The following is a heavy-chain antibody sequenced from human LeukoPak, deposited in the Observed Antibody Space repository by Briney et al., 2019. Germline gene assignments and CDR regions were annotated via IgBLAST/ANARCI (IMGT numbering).Heavy chain of an antibody. J-gene: IGHJ5*02. V-gene: IGHV1-18*01. CDR3: ARDGYSSSWYSNNWFDP. Sequence: ASVKVSCKASGYTFTSYGISWVRQAPGQGLEWMGWISAYNGNTNYAQKLQGRVTMTTDTSTSTAYMELSSLRSDDTAVYYCARDGYSSSWYSNNWFDPWGQGTLVTVSS. CDR2: ISAYNGNT. CDR1: GYTFTSYG. D-gene: IGHD6-13*01.